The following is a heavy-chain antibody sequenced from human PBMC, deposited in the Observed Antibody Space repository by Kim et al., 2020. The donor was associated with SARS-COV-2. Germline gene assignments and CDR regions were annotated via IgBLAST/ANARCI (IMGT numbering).Heavy chain of an antibody. J-gene: IGHJ4*02. CDR3: GRVGDSSGDSRDY. CDR2: ISRNGGST. D-gene: IGHD3-22*01. Sequence: GGSLRLSCSASGFTFSSYAMHWVRQAPGKGLEYVSAISRNGGSTYYPDSVKGRFTISRDNSKNTLYLQMSILRAEDTAVYYCGRVGDSSGDSRDYWDQGTLVTVSS. CDR1: GFTFSSYA. V-gene: IGHV3-64D*09.